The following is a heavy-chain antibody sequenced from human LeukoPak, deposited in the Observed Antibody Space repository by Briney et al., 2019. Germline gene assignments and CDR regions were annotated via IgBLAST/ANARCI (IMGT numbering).Heavy chain of an antibody. CDR1: GGTFSSYA. D-gene: IGHD1-26*01. CDR2: INPNSGGT. Sequence: VASVKVSCKASGGTFSSYAISWVRQAPGQGLEWMGWINPNSGGTNYAQKFQGRVTMTRDTSISTAYMELSRLRSDDTAVYYCARKEATSQNWFDPWGQGTLVTVSS. CDR3: ARKEATSQNWFDP. V-gene: IGHV1-2*02. J-gene: IGHJ5*02.